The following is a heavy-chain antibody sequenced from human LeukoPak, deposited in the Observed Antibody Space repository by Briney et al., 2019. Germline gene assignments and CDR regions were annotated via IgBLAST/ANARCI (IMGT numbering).Heavy chain of an antibody. V-gene: IGHV1-2*02. CDR1: GYTFTGYY. D-gene: IGHD2-21*01. CDR2: INPNSGGT. CDR3: ARDIVFGGGVGDY. Sequence: ASVKVSCKASGYTFTGYYMHWVRQAPGQGLEWMGWINPNSGGTNYAQKFQGRVTMTRDTSISTAYMELSRLRPDDTAVYYCARDIVFGGGVGDYWGQGTLVTVSS. J-gene: IGHJ4*02.